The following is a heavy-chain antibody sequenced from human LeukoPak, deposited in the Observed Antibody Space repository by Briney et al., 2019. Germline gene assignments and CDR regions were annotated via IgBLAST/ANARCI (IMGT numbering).Heavy chain of an antibody. CDR2: IYYSGGT. Sequence: SETLSLTCTVSGGSISSYYWSWIRQPPGKGLEWIGYIYYSGGTNYNPSLKSRVTISVDTSKNRFSLKLSTVTAADTAVYYCARLGVLRFLEWPNYGMDVWGQGTTVTVSS. CDR1: GGSISSYY. CDR3: ARLGVLRFLEWPNYGMDV. V-gene: IGHV4-59*01. D-gene: IGHD3-3*01. J-gene: IGHJ6*02.